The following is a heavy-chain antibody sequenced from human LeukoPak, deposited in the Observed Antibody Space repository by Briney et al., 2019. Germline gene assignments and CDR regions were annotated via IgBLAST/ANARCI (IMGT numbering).Heavy chain of an antibody. J-gene: IGHJ4*02. D-gene: IGHD6-13*01. Sequence: GASVKVSCKASGGTFSSYAISWVRQAPGQGLEWMGWINPNSGGTNYAQKFQGRVTMTRDTSISTAYMELSRMRSDDTAVYYCARDSSSWYLNPGYWGQGTLVTVSS. CDR3: ARDSSSWYLNPGY. V-gene: IGHV1-2*02. CDR2: INPNSGGT. CDR1: GGTFSSYA.